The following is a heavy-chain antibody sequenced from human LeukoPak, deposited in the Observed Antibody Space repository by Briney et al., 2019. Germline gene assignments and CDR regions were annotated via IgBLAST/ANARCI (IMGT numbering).Heavy chain of an antibody. CDR3: AKDQLHFDY. D-gene: IGHD4-23*01. Sequence: GGSLRLSCAASGFTFSRYGMHWVRQAPGKGLEWVAVIWHDGSYEYYADSVKGRFTISRDSSKNTLYLQMNSLRAEDTAVYYCAKDQLHFDYWGQGTLVTVSS. V-gene: IGHV3-33*06. CDR2: IWHDGSYE. CDR1: GFTFSRYG. J-gene: IGHJ4*02.